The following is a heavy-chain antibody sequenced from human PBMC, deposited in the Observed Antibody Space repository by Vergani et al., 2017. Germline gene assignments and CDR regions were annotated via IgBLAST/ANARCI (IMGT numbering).Heavy chain of an antibody. D-gene: IGHD1-26*01. CDR2: VSTGTKSQ. CDR3: VKDAGSYENFFDS. V-gene: IGHV3-48*01. CDR1: GFDFSSYI. J-gene: IGHJ4*02. Sequence: QLVESGGGWVQPGGSLRLSCVVSGFDFSSYIMNWVRQAPGKGLEWVSFVSTGTKSQSYAESVKGRFTISRDSAKNSLYLQMDSLRAEDTATYYCVKDAGSYENFFDSWGQGTLVTVSS.